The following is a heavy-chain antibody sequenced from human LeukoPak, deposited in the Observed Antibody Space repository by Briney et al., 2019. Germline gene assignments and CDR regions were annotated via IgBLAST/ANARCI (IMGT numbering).Heavy chain of an antibody. CDR3: ARESIPAAIRFFYMDV. CDR1: GGSISSYY. Sequence: NSSETLSLTCTVSGGSISSYYWSWIRQPAGKGLEWIGRIYTSGSTNYNPSLKSRVTISVDTSKNQFSLKLSSVTAADTAVYYCARESIPAAIRFFYMDVWGKGTTVTVSS. V-gene: IGHV4-4*07. D-gene: IGHD2-2*02. CDR2: IYTSGST. J-gene: IGHJ6*03.